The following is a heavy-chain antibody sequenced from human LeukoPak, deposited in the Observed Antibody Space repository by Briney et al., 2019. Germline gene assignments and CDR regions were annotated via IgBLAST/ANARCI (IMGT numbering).Heavy chain of an antibody. CDR2: INHRGST. CDR3: ARQHIVVVTARFGFDY. D-gene: IGHD2-21*02. J-gene: IGHJ4*02. V-gene: IGHV4-34*01. CDR1: GGSFSGYY. Sequence: SETLSLTCAVYGGSFSGYYWSWIRQPPGKGLEWIGEINHRGSTYYNPSLKSRVTISVDTSKNQFSLKLSSVTAADTAVYYCARQHIVVVTARFGFDYWGQGTLVTVSS.